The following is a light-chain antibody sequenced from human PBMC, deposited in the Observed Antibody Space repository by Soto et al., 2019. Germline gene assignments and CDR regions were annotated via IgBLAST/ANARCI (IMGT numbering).Light chain of an antibody. Sequence: DNVLTQSPGTRSLSPGERATLSCRASQTLSSSYLAWYQQKPGQTPRLLIYHASNRATGIPDRFSGSGSGTDFTLTISRLEPEDFAVYYWQQYGASLLTFGGGTKVEIK. V-gene: IGKV3-20*01. CDR1: QTLSSSY. CDR2: HAS. CDR3: QQYGASLLT. J-gene: IGKJ4*01.